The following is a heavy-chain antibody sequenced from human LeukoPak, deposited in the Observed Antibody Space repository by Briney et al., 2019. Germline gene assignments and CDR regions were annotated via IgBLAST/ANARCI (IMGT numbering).Heavy chain of an antibody. CDR1: GFTFRSYA. J-gene: IGHJ3*02. D-gene: IGHD3-10*01. CDR3: ARDSSPLNWYYYRAFDI. V-gene: IGHV3-30*04. Sequence: GGSLRLSCAASGFTFRSYAMHWVRQAPGKGLEWMAVISYDGSNKYYADSVKGRFTISRDNSKNTLYLQMNSLRAEDTAVYYCARDSSPLNWYYYRAFDIWGQGTMVTVSS. CDR2: ISYDGSNK.